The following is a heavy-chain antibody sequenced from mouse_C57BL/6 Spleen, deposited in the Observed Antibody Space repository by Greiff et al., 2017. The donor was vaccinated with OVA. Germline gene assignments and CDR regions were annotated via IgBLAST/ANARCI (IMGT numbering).Heavy chain of an antibody. Sequence: VKLMESGAELVRPGTSVKVSCKASGYAFTNYLIEWVKQRPGQGLEWIGVINPGSGGTNYNEKFKGKATLTADKSSSTAYMQRSSLTSEDSAVYFCARSDTTVVADYWGQGTTLTVSS. V-gene: IGHV1-54*01. J-gene: IGHJ2*01. CDR1: GYAFTNYL. D-gene: IGHD1-1*01. CDR3: ARSDTTVVADY. CDR2: INPGSGGT.